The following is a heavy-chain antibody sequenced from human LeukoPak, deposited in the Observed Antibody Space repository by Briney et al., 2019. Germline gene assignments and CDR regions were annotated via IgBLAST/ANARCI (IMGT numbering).Heavy chain of an antibody. CDR2: IYTSGST. CDR1: GGALSSYY. J-gene: IGHJ4*02. CDR3: ARDGLWFGELQFDY. D-gene: IGHD3-10*01. Sequence: PSETLSLTCAVSGGALSSYYWSWIRQPAGKGLEWIGRIYTSGSTNYNPSLKSRVTMSVDTYKHQFPLKLSAVTAADTAVYYCARDGLWFGELQFDYWGQGTLVTVSS. V-gene: IGHV4-4*07.